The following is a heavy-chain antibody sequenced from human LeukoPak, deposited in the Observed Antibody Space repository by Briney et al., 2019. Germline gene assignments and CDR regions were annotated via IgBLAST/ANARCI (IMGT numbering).Heavy chain of an antibody. V-gene: IGHV3-53*01. D-gene: IGHD6-13*01. J-gene: IGHJ4*02. CDR1: GFTVSSNY. Sequence: GGSLRLSCAASGFTVSSNYMSWVRQAPGKGLEWVSVIYSGGSTYYADSVKGRFTISRDNSKNTLYLQMNSLRAEDTAVYYCARLRAIAAAEYFDYWGQGTLVTASS. CDR2: IYSGGST. CDR3: ARLRAIAAAEYFDY.